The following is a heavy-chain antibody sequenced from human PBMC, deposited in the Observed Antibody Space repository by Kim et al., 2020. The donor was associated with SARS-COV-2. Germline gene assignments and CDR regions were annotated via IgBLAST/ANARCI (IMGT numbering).Heavy chain of an antibody. CDR1: GFTFSTYW. CDR2: IKQDGSEI. J-gene: IGHJ6*01. Sequence: GGSLRLSCAASGFTFSTYWMTWVRQAPGKGLEWVANIKQDGSEIYYVDSVRGRFTISRDNAKNSLYLQMNSLRAEDTAVYYCARGAYCGRDCFRHTDFWG. V-gene: IGHV3-7*01. D-gene: IGHD2-21*02. CDR3: ARGAYCGRDCFRHTDF.